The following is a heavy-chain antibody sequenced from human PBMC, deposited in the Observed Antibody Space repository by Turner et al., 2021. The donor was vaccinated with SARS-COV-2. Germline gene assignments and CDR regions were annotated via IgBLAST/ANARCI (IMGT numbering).Heavy chain of an antibody. CDR1: GSPFSAYS. Sequence: EVQLEDSGGGLVQPGGSLRLSCPAFGSPFSAYSMNGVRQAPGKGQGWVSYVSHSRSTLYSTDSVKGRFTITRDNAKNSLYLQMNSLRAEDTAVYYCARIVRASKTDHWGQGTLVTVSS. CDR2: VSHSRSTL. V-gene: IGHV3-48*01. J-gene: IGHJ4*02. D-gene: IGHD1-26*01. CDR3: ARIVRASKTDH.